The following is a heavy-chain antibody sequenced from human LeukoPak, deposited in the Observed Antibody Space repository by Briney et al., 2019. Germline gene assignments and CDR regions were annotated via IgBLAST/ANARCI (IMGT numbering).Heavy chain of an antibody. CDR3: TKVDKGDYSSSPVPNHNYYMNV. D-gene: IGHD6-13*01. J-gene: IGHJ6*03. CDR1: GFTFSYYS. CDR2: ISSSSSLI. V-gene: IGHV3-21*01. Sequence: GGSLRLSCAASGFTFSYYSMNWVRQAPGRGLEWVSCISSSSSLIFYSDSVRGRFTISRDNAKNLLCLHMNSLRVEDTAVYYCTKVDKGDYSSSPVPNHNYYMNVWGKGTTVTVSS.